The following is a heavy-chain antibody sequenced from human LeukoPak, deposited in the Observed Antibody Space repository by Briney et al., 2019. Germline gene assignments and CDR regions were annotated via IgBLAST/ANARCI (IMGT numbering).Heavy chain of an antibody. Sequence: GGALRLSCPASGFTFDDYGMSWVRQAPGKGLEGVTGINWNGGSAVYAGSVKGRFTISKVNGKNSLYLQMNSLRAEDTALYYCARGLKYQLGVSWFDPWGQGTLVTVSS. D-gene: IGHD2-2*01. V-gene: IGHV3-20*04. CDR1: GFTFDDYG. CDR2: INWNGGSA. CDR3: ARGLKYQLGVSWFDP. J-gene: IGHJ5*02.